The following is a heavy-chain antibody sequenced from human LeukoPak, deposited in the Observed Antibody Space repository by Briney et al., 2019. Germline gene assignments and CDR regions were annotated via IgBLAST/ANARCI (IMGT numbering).Heavy chain of an antibody. J-gene: IGHJ5*02. CDR1: GGSFSGYY. Sequence: SETLSLTCAVYGGSFSGYYWAWIRQPPGKGLEWIGTIYYSGNTYYNPSLKSRVTLSVDTSKNHFSLRLSSVTGADTAVYYCARYRYSSGWPNWFDPWGQGTLVTVSS. D-gene: IGHD6-19*01. V-gene: IGHV4-39*02. CDR3: ARYRYSSGWPNWFDP. CDR2: IYYSGNT.